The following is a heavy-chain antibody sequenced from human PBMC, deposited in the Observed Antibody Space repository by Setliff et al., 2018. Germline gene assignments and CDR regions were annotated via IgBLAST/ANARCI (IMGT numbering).Heavy chain of an antibody. CDR3: ARGVTSGGYWGQSYHYLDV. V-gene: IGHV4-38-2*01. CDR2: IHHSGTA. D-gene: IGHD3-22*01. J-gene: IGHJ6*03. CDR1: GFSISSGYY. Sequence: SETLSLTCAVSGFSISSGYYWGWIRQPPGKGLEWIVNIHHSGTAYYNPSLKSRVTMSVDTSKNQFSLKLISMTAADTAVYYCARGVTSGGYWGQSYHYLDVWGKGTTVTVSS.